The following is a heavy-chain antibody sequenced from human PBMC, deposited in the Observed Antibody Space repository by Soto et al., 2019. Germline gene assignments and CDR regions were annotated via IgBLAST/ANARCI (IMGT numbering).Heavy chain of an antibody. D-gene: IGHD3-3*01. Sequence: EVQLVESGGGLVKPGGSLRLTCEASGFSFSSFTMNWVRQAAGKGLEWVSAIRSSSSDNQYAESIKGRFTSSRDNAMNSLYLHMNSLRAEDSAVYYCVRGDITIFGLVTMGGNMDVWGKGTKVTVYS. CDR3: VRGDITIFGLVTMGGNMDV. CDR2: IRSSSSDN. V-gene: IGHV3-21*01. J-gene: IGHJ6*03. CDR1: GFSFSSFT.